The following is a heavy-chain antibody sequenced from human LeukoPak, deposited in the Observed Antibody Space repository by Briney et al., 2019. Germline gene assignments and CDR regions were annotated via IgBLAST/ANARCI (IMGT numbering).Heavy chain of an antibody. CDR2: IGTAGDT. CDR1: GFTFSSYD. J-gene: IGHJ4*02. Sequence: PGGSLRLSRAASGFTFSSYDMHWVRQATGKGLEWVSAIGTAGDTYYPGSVKGRFTISRENAKNTLYLQMNSLRAEDTAVYYCARGRPNYYFDCWGQGTLVTVSS. CDR3: ARGRPNYYFDC. V-gene: IGHV3-13*01. D-gene: IGHD4/OR15-4a*01.